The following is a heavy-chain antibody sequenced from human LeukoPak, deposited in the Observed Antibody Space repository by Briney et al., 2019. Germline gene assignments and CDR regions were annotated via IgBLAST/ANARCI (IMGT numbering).Heavy chain of an antibody. CDR2: ITFDGGHK. J-gene: IGHJ4*02. CDR3: VRGPDSESFIV. CDR1: GFTFSSYA. Sequence: PGGSLRLSCAASGFTFSSYAMHRVRQAPGKGLEWVAVITFDGGHKFYGNSLKGRFTISRDNSKNSLYLQMNALRPDDTAVYYCVRGPDSESFIVWGQGTRVTVSS. D-gene: IGHD1-26*01. V-gene: IGHV3-30*04.